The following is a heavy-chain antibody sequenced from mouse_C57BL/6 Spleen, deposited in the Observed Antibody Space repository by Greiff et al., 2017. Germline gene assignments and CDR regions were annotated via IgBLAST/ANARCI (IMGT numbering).Heavy chain of an antibody. D-gene: IGHD2-1*01. CDR2: IDPSDSET. Sequence: QVQLKQPGAELVRPGSSVKLSCKASGYTFTSYWMHWVKQRPIQGLEWIGNIDPSDSETHYNQKFKDKATLTVDKSSSTAYMQLSSLTSEDSAVYYCARSGIYYGNYGFAYWGTGTLVTVSA. CDR3: ARSGIYYGNYGFAY. J-gene: IGHJ3*01. CDR1: GYTFTSYW. V-gene: IGHV1-52*01.